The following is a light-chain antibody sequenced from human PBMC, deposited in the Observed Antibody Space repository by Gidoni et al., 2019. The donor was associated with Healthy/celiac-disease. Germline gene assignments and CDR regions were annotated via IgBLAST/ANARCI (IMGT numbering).Light chain of an antibody. Sequence: IQMPHSPSTLSASVGDRVTITCRASQSISSYFNWYQQKPGKAPKLLIYAASSLQSGVPSRFSGSGSGTDFTLTISSLQPEDFATYYCQQSYSTLLTFGGGTKVEIK. CDR1: QSISSY. CDR3: QQSYSTLLT. J-gene: IGKJ4*01. CDR2: AAS. V-gene: IGKV1-39*01.